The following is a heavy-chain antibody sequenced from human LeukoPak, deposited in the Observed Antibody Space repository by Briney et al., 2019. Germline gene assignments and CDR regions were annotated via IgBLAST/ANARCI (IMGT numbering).Heavy chain of an antibody. CDR2: TSHDESNK. D-gene: IGHD1-14*01. CDR1: GFTFSNSP. CDR3: ARGGRRATTTYFDY. V-gene: IGHV3-30-3*01. Sequence: GGSLRLSCAASGFTFSNSPMHWVRQAPGKGLEWVAVTSHDESNKYYADSVKGRFTISKDNSKSTLFLQMNSLRAEDTAVYYCARGGRRATTTYFDYWGQGTLVTVSS. J-gene: IGHJ4*02.